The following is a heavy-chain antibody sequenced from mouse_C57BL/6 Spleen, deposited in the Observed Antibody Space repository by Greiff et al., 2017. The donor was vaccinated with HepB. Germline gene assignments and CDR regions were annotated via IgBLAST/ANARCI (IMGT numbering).Heavy chain of an antibody. CDR3: SRSGGTWYFDV. V-gene: IGHV1-59*01. CDR1: GYTFTSYW. CDR2: IDPSDSYT. D-gene: IGHD4-1*01. Sequence: QVQLQQPGAELVRPGTSVKLSCKASGYTFTSYWMHWVKQRPGQGLEWIGVIDPSDSYTNYNQKFKGKATLTVDTSSSTAYMQLSSLTSEDSAVYYCSRSGGTWYFDVWGTGATVTVAS. J-gene: IGHJ1*03.